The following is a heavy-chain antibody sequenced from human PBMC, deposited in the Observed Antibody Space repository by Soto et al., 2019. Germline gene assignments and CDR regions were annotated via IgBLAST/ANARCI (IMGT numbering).Heavy chain of an antibody. J-gene: IGHJ4*02. CDR3: ARRNYYDSSGRIVGYFDY. CDR1: GYSFTSYW. V-gene: IGHV5-51*01. Sequence: GESLKISCKGSGYSFTSYWIGWVRQMPGKGLEWMGIIYPGDSDTRYSPSFQGQVTISADKSISTAYLQWSSLKASDTAMYYCARRNYYDSSGRIVGYFDYWGQGTLVTVSS. CDR2: IYPGDSDT. D-gene: IGHD3-22*01.